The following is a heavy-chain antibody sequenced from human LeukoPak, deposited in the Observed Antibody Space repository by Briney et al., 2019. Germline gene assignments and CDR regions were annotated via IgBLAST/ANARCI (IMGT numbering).Heavy chain of an antibody. V-gene: IGHV3-30-3*01. J-gene: IGHJ5*02. D-gene: IGHD3-10*01. CDR1: GFTFSSYA. Sequence: QAGRSLRLSCAASGFTFSSYAMHWVRQAPGKGLEWVAVISYDGSNKYYADSVKGRFTISRDNSKNTLYLQMNSLRAEDTAVYYCAKDRSYYYGSGSYYNVDRVGSFDPWGQGTLVTVSS. CDR3: AKDRSYYYGSGSYYNVDRVGSFDP. CDR2: ISYDGSNK.